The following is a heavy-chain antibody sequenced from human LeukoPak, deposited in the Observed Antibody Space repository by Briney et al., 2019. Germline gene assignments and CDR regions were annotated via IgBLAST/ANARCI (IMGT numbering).Heavy chain of an antibody. CDR3: AEIIAVAGTGWFDP. J-gene: IGHJ5*02. CDR2: ISSSGGST. D-gene: IGHD6-19*01. Sequence: GGSLRLSCAASGFTFSSYAMSWVRQAPGKGLEWVSAISSSGGSTYYADSVKGRFTISRDNSKNTLYLQMNSLRAEDTAVHYCAEIIAVAGTGWFDPWGQGTLVTVSS. CDR1: GFTFSSYA. V-gene: IGHV3-23*01.